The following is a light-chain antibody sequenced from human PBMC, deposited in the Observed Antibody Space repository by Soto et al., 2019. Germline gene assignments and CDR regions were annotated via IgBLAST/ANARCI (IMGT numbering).Light chain of an antibody. CDR2: GAS. CDR3: QQYHSWVT. J-gene: IGKJ4*01. CDR1: QSVRSN. V-gene: IGKV3-15*01. Sequence: DIVMTQSPDSLAVSLGEMATLSCRAIQSVRSNLAWYQQKPGQAPRLLIYGASTRATGIPARFSGSGSGTEFTLSISSLQSEDGAVYYCQQYHSWVTFGGGTKVDI.